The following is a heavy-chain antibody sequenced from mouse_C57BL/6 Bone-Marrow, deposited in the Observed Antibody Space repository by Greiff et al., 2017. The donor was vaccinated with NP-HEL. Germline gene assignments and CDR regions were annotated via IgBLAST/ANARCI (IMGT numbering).Heavy chain of an antibody. CDR2: IDPENGDT. D-gene: IGHD2-4*01. CDR3: TKGWYDYDDYFDY. CDR1: GFNIKDDY. J-gene: IGHJ2*01. Sequence: VQLQQSGAELVRPGASVKLSCTASGFNIKDDYMHWVKPRPEQGLEWIGWIDPENGDTEYASKFQGKATITADTSSNTAYLQLSSLTSEDTAVYYCTKGWYDYDDYFDYWGQGTTLTVSS. V-gene: IGHV14-4*01.